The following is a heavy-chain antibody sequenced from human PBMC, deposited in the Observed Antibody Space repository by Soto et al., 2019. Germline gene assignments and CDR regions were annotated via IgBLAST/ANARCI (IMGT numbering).Heavy chain of an antibody. V-gene: IGHV4-4*02. CDR1: GGSISSSNW. CDR3: ARGFLTLGMDV. CDR2: IYHSGST. Sequence: QVQLQESGPGLVKPSGTLSLTCAVSGGSISSSNWWSWVRQPPGKGLEWIGEIYHSGSTNYNPSPQVXXTXSXDNAKTHFSRKMGSVTAADTAVYYCARGFLTLGMDVWGQGTTVTVSS. J-gene: IGHJ6*02.